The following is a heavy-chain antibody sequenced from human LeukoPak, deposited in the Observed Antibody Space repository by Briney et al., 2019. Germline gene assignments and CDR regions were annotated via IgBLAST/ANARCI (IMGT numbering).Heavy chain of an antibody. CDR3: ARPAGNQLPKDMYLYY. D-gene: IGHD2-2*01. CDR2: IIPIFGTA. J-gene: IGHJ4*02. CDR1: GGTFSSYA. V-gene: IGHV1-69*13. Sequence: SVRVSCKASGGTFSSYAISWVRQAPGQGLEWMGGIIPIFGTANYAQKFQGRVTITADESTRTAYMKLSSLRSEDTAVYYCARPAGNQLPKDMYLYYWGQGTLVTVSS.